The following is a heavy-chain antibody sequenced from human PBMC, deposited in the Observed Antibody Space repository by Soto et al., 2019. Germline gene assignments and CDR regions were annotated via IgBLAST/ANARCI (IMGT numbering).Heavy chain of an antibody. D-gene: IGHD5-12*01. Sequence: GASVKVSCKASGYTFTSYGIIWVRQAPGQGLEWMGWINAGNGNTKYSQKFQGRVTMTRDTSTSTAYMELSSLRSEDTAAYYCARGLLWIFEYWGQGTWVTVSS. CDR3: ARGLLWIFEY. J-gene: IGHJ4*02. CDR2: INAGNGNT. V-gene: IGHV1-18*01. CDR1: GYTFTSYG.